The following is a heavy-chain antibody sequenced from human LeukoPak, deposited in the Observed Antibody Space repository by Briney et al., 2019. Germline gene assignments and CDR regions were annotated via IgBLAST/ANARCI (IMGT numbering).Heavy chain of an antibody. J-gene: IGHJ3*02. CDR2: INWNGGST. D-gene: IGHD1-1*01. V-gene: IGHV3-20*04. CDR1: GFTFSSYW. CDR3: ARGSFTTRHDAFDI. Sequence: TGGSLRLSCAASGFTFSSYWMSWVRQAPGKGLEWVSGINWNGGSTGYADSVKGRFTISRDNAKNSLYLQMNSLRAEDTALYYCARGSFTTRHDAFDIWGQGTMVTVSS.